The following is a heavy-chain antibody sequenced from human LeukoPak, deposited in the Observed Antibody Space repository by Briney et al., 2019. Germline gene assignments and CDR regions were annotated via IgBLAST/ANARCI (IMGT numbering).Heavy chain of an antibody. CDR1: GFTFNSYG. V-gene: IGHV3-33*01. Sequence: GRSLRLSCAASGFTFNSYGMHWVRQAPGKGLEWVAVIWYDGSNKDYADSVKGRFTISRDNSKNTLYLQMNNLRAEDTAVYYCATYYGSGTTRGDYWGQGTLVTVSS. CDR2: IWYDGSNK. J-gene: IGHJ4*02. D-gene: IGHD3-10*01. CDR3: ATYYGSGTTRGDY.